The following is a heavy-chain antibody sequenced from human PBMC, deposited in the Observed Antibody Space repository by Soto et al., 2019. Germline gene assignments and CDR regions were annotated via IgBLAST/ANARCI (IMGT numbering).Heavy chain of an antibody. V-gene: IGHV5-10-1*01. CDR2: IDPSDSYT. CDR1: GYSFTSYW. D-gene: IGHD3-3*01. CDR3: AREPPVGIFGVVPLYYGMDV. J-gene: IGHJ6*02. Sequence: GESLKISCMGSGYSFTSYWISWVRQMPGKGLEWMGRIDPSDSYTNYSPSFQGHVTISADKSISTAYLQWSSLKASDTAMYYCAREPPVGIFGVVPLYYGMDVWGQGTTVTVSS.